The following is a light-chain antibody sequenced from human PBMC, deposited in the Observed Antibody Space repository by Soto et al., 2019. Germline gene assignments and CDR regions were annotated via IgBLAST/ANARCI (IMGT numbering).Light chain of an antibody. Sequence: QSVLTQPPSVSGAPGQRVTISCTGSSSNIGAGYDVHWYQQLPGTAPKLLIYGNSNRPSGVPNRFSGSKSGTSASLTITGLQAEDEADYYCTSYTTSNTRQIGFGTGTKVTVL. J-gene: IGLJ1*01. CDR2: GNS. CDR1: SSNIGAGYD. CDR3: TSYTTSNTRQIG. V-gene: IGLV1-40*01.